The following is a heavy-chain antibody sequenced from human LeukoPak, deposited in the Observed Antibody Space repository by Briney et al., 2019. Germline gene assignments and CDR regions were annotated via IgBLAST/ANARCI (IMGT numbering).Heavy chain of an antibody. CDR2: INPSIGGT. J-gene: IGHJ6*03. CDR1: GYTFTAYY. D-gene: IGHD6-19*01. CDR3: AGILTRIVVAGPHYYYMDV. V-gene: IGHV1-2*02. Sequence: ASVKVSCKASGYTFTAYYIHWVRQAPGQGLEWMGWINPSIGGTNYAQKFQGRVTMTRDTSINTAYMEVRRLRSDDTAVYFCAGILTRIVVAGPHYYYMDVWGKGTTVTVSS.